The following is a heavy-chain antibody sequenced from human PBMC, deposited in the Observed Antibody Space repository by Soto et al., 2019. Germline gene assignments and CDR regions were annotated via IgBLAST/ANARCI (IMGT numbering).Heavy chain of an antibody. CDR1: GFTVSSNY. Sequence: GSLRLSCAASGFTVSSNYMSWVRQAPGKGLEWASVIYSGGSTYYADSVKGRFTISRDNSKNTLYLQMNSLRAEDTAVYYCARVLSGSYYYNWFYLWGQGTLVTVSS. V-gene: IGHV3-53*01. J-gene: IGHJ5*02. D-gene: IGHD1-26*01. CDR2: IYSGGST. CDR3: ARVLSGSYYYNWFYL.